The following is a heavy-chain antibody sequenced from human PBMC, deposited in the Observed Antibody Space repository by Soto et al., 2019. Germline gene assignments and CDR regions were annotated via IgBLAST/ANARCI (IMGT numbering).Heavy chain of an antibody. Sequence: EVQLVESGGGLVQPGRSLRLSCAASGFTFDDYAMHWVRQAPGKGLEWVSGISWNSGSIGYADSVKGRFTISRDNAKNSLYLQMNSLRAEDTALYYCAKSTGYGGNSFIDYWGQGTLVTVSS. CDR1: GFTFDDYA. D-gene: IGHD4-17*01. J-gene: IGHJ4*02. CDR2: ISWNSGSI. CDR3: AKSTGYGGNSFIDY. V-gene: IGHV3-9*01.